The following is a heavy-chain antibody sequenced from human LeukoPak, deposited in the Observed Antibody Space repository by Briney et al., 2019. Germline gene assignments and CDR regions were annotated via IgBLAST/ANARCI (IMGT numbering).Heavy chain of an antibody. J-gene: IGHJ4*02. CDR3: ARAVAGGQSDY. V-gene: IGHV3-21*01. D-gene: IGHD6-19*01. CDR2: ISSSSSYI. Sequence: GGSLRLSCAASGFTFDDYAMNWVRQAPGKGLEWVSSISSSSSYIYYADSVKGRFTISRDNAKNSLYLQMNSLRAEDTAVYYCARAVAGGQSDYWGQGTLVTVSS. CDR1: GFTFDDYA.